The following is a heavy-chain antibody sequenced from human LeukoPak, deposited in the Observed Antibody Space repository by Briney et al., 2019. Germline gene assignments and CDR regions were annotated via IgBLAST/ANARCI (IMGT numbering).Heavy chain of an antibody. Sequence: ASVKVSCKASGGTFSSYAISWVRQAPGQGLEWMGGITPIFGTANYAQKFQGRVTITADESTSTAYMELSSLRSEDTAVYYCARLITMVRGVIISQDAFDIWGQGTMVTVSS. J-gene: IGHJ3*02. CDR1: GGTFSSYA. CDR3: ARLITMVRGVIISQDAFDI. V-gene: IGHV1-69*13. D-gene: IGHD3-10*01. CDR2: ITPIFGTA.